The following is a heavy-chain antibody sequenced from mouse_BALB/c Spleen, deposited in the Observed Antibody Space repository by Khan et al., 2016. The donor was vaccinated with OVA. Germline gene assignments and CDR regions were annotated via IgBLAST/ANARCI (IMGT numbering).Heavy chain of an antibody. Sequence: QVQLQQSGAELARPGASVKLSCKASGYTFTDYYINWMKQRTGQGLEWIGEISPASGDIYYNEKFKGKATLTADKSSSTAYMQLSSLTSEASAVYFCARRNYFGYTFAYWGQGTLVTVSA. CDR1: GYTFTDYY. CDR3: ARRNYFGYTFAY. D-gene: IGHD1-2*01. V-gene: IGHV1-77*01. J-gene: IGHJ3*01. CDR2: ISPASGDI.